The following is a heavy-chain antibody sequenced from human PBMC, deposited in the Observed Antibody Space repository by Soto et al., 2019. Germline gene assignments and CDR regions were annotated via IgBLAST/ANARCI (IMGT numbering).Heavy chain of an antibody. Sequence: QLQLQESGPGLVKPSETLSLTCTVSGGSISSSSYYWGWIRQPPGKGLEWIGSIYYSGSTYYNPSLKSRVTISVDTSKNQFSLKLSSVTAADTAVYYCARRGRILWFGDPKDAFDIWGQGTMVTVSS. CDR1: GGSISSSSYY. CDR3: ARRGRILWFGDPKDAFDI. V-gene: IGHV4-39*01. D-gene: IGHD3-10*01. J-gene: IGHJ3*02. CDR2: IYYSGST.